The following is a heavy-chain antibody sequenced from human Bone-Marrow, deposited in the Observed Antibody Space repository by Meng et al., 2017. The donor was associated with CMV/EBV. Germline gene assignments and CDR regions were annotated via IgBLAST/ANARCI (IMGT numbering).Heavy chain of an antibody. CDR2: VHPSGST. Sequence: GSLRLSCDVYGGSLSNYYWSWIRQPPGKGLEWIGEVHPSGSTNYNPSLKNRVTISVDTPQNQFSLNLTSVTAADTAVYYCARGVDAAKVGTYWGPGKLVTVSS. D-gene: IGHD5-18*01. CDR1: GGSLSNYY. V-gene: IGHV4-34*01. J-gene: IGHJ4*02. CDR3: ARGVDAAKVGTY.